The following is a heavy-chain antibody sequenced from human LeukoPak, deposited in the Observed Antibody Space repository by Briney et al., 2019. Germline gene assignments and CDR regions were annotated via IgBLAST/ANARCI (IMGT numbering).Heavy chain of an antibody. CDR3: ARGRGYQLSSNWFDP. CDR1: GGSISSYY. J-gene: IGHJ5*02. D-gene: IGHD2-2*01. Sequence: SETLSLTCTVSGGSISSYYWSWIRQPPGKGLEWIGHIYHSGSTDYNPSIKSRATISVDTSKNQFSLKLSSVTAADTAVYYCARGRGYQLSSNWFDPWGQGTLVTVSS. CDR2: IYHSGST. V-gene: IGHV4-4*09.